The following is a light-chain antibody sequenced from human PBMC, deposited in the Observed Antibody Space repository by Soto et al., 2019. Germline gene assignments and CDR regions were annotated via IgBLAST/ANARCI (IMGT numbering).Light chain of an antibody. J-gene: IGKJ1*01. Sequence: DIQMTQSPYSLSASVGDRVTITCRASESISSYLNWYQQKPGKAPKLLIYAASSLQSGVPSRFSGSRSGTDFTLTISSLQPEDFATFYCQQRKTFGQGTKVEIK. CDR3: QQRKT. CDR1: ESISSY. CDR2: AAS. V-gene: IGKV1-39*01.